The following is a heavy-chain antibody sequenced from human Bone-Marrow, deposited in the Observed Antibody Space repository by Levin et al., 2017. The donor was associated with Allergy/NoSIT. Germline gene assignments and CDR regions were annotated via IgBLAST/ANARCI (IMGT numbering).Heavy chain of an antibody. CDR1: GLTFSNYD. V-gene: IGHV3-21*06. CDR2: ISGGSSRT. CDR3: ASWAMCYYDGSDFADFYYGMDV. Sequence: GGSLRLSCAASGLTFSNYDMNWVRQAPGKGLEWVSSISGGSSRTYYADSVKGRFTISRDNAKNSLYLQMNSLRVEDTAVYYCASWAMCYYDGSDFADFYYGMDVWGQGTTVTVSS. J-gene: IGHJ6*01. D-gene: IGHD3-16*01.